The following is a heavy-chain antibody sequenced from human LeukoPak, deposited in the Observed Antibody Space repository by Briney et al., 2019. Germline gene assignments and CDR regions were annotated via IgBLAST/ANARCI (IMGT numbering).Heavy chain of an antibody. V-gene: IGHV5-51*01. CDR2: IYPGDSDT. Sequence: GESLQFSCKGSGYSFTSYWIGWVRQMPGKGLEWMGIIYPGDSDTRYSPSFQGQATISADKSISTAYLQWSSLKASDTAMYYCARQISAVAGTGGFDYWGQGTLVTVSS. J-gene: IGHJ4*02. CDR1: GYSFTSYW. CDR3: ARQISAVAGTGGFDY. D-gene: IGHD6-19*01.